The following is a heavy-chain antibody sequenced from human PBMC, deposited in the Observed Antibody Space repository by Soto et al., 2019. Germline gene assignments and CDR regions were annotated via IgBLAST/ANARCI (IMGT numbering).Heavy chain of an antibody. CDR2: IKQDGSEK. V-gene: IGHV3-7*01. J-gene: IGHJ5*02. CDR1: GFTFSSYW. CDR3: ARSIAARLNWFDP. Sequence: EVQLVESGGGLVQPGGSLRLSCAASGFTFSSYWMSWVRQAPGKGLEWVANIKQDGSEKYYVHSVKGRFTISRDNAKNSLYLQMNSLRAEDTAVYYCARSIAARLNWFDPWGQGTLVTVSS. D-gene: IGHD6-6*01.